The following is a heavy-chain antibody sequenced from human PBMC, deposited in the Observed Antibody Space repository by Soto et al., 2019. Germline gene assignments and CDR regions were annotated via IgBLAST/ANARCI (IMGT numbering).Heavy chain of an antibody. V-gene: IGHV1-69*01. Sequence: QVHLVQSGAEVKKPGSSVKVSCKASGGPFSNDAISWVRQAPGQGLEWLGGIVPVFRTPNYADKFQGRLTVTADESTSTAYMELSSLTSEDTAMYFCARDARRGQWLVPPGFDFWGQGTLVIVSS. D-gene: IGHD6-19*01. J-gene: IGHJ4*02. CDR2: IVPVFRTP. CDR1: GGPFSNDA. CDR3: ARDARRGQWLVPPGFDF.